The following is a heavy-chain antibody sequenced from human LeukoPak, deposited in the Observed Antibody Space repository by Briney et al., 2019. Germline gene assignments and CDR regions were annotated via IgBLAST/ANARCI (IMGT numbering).Heavy chain of an antibody. D-gene: IGHD1-1*01. Sequence: GGSLRLSCAASGFIFSIYAMSWVRQAPGKGLEWVSSVTNSGGSTYYADSVKGRFAISRDNSKNTLYLQMNTLRADDTAVYYYVQETGHNWGYLDYWGQGTLVTVSS. CDR1: GFIFSIYA. V-gene: IGHV3-23*01. CDR2: VTNSGGST. J-gene: IGHJ4*02. CDR3: VQETGHNWGYLDY.